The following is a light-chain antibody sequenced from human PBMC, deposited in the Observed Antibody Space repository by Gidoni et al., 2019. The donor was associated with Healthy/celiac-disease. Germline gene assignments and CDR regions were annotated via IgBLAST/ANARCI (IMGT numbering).Light chain of an antibody. V-gene: IGLV3-25*03. CDR1: ALPKQY. Sequence: SYELTPPPSVSVSPGQTARITCSGDALPKQYAYWSQQKPGQAPVLVIYKDSERPSGIPERFSGASSGTTVTLTISGVQAEDEADYYCQSADSSGTYVVFGGGTKLTVL. CDR3: QSADSSGTYVV. CDR2: KDS. J-gene: IGLJ2*01.